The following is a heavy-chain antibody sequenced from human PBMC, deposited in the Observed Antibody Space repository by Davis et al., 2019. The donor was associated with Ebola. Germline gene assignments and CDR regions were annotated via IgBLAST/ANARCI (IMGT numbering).Heavy chain of an antibody. D-gene: IGHD3-10*01. CDR1: GYTFSGNY. CDR2: INPSGGST. Sequence: ASVKVSCKASGYTFSGNYIQWVRQAPGQGLEWMGIINPSGGSTSYAQKFQGRVTMTRDTSTSTAYMELSSLRSEDTAVYYCARDRTYYYGSGSYYTLGYWGQGTLVTVSS. V-gene: IGHV1-46*01. CDR3: ARDRTYYYGSGSYYTLGY. J-gene: IGHJ4*02.